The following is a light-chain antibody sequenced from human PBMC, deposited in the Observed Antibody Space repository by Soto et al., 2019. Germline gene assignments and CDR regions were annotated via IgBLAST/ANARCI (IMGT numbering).Light chain of an antibody. CDR3: QSYDSSLSGYV. V-gene: IGLV1-40*01. Sequence: QSVLTQPPSVSGAPGQRVTISCTGSSSNIGAGHDVHWYQHLPGTAPKLLIFANINRPSGVPDRFSGSKSGTSASLAVTGLRAEDEADYYCQSYDSSLSGYVFGTGTKVTVL. J-gene: IGLJ1*01. CDR2: ANI. CDR1: SSNIGAGHD.